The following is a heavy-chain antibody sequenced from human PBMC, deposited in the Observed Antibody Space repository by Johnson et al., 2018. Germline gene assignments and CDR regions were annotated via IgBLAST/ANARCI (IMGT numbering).Heavy chain of an antibody. D-gene: IGHD3-22*01. CDR2: ISGSGGST. Sequence: VQLQESGGGLVQPGGSLRLSCAASGFTFSSYAMSWVRQAPGKGLVWVSAISGSGGSTYYADSVKGRFPIPRDNSNNKLYLQMNSLRAAVTAVYYFAKDTAVYYDDSSGYLSAVAFDIWGQGTMVTVSS. J-gene: IGHJ3*02. V-gene: IGHV3-23*01. CDR1: GFTFSSYA. CDR3: AKDTAVYYDDSSGYLSAVAFDI.